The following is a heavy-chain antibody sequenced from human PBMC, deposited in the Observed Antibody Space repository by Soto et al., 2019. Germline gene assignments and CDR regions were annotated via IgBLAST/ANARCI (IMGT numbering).Heavy chain of an antibody. CDR3: ARGVFYYDSSGPIIYYSDY. CDR2: IIPIFGTA. J-gene: IGHJ4*02. V-gene: IGHV1-69*13. Sequence: SVKVSCKASGGTFSSYAISWVRQAPGQGLEWMGGIIPIFGTANYAQKFQGRVTITADESTSTAYMELSSLRSEDTAVYYCARGVFYYDSSGPIIYYSDYWGQGTLVTVSS. D-gene: IGHD3-22*01. CDR1: GGTFSSYA.